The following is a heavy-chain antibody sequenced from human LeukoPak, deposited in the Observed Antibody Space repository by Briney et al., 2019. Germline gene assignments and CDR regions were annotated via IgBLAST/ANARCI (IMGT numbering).Heavy chain of an antibody. CDR1: GYTFTSYG. CDR2: ISTYNGNT. Sequence: ASVKVSCKTSGYTFTSYGISWVRQAPGQGLEWVGWISTYNGNTDYARNLQGRVTLTTDTSTSTAYMELRSLRSDDTAVYYCARDPLVAKYYKGMDVWGQGTTVTVSS. J-gene: IGHJ6*02. V-gene: IGHV1-18*01. CDR3: ARDPLVAKYYKGMDV. D-gene: IGHD2-2*01.